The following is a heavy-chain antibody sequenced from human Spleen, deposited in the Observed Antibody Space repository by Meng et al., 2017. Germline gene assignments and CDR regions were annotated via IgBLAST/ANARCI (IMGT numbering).Heavy chain of an antibody. CDR3: ARGNSGYLDH. CDR2: TYYRSKWYS. D-gene: IGHD3-9*01. Sequence: QVQLQQSGPGLVKTSQTLSLTCAISGDSVSSNSAAWNWIRQSPSRGLEWLGRTYYRSKWYSSYAVSVKSRITINPDTSKNQFSLQLISVTPEDAAIYFCARGNSGYLDHWGQGILVTVSS. V-gene: IGHV6-1*01. J-gene: IGHJ4*02. CDR1: GDSVSSNSAA.